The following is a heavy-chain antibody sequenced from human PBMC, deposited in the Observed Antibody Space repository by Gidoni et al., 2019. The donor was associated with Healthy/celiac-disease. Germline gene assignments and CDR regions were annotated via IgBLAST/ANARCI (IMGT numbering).Heavy chain of an antibody. CDR2: TYPGDSDT. D-gene: IGHD6-19*01. J-gene: IGHJ6*02. Sequence: EVQLVQSGAEVKKPGESLKISCQGSGYSFTSYWIGWVRQMPGKGLEWRGITYPGDSDTRYSPSFQGQVTISADKSISTAYLQWSSLKASDTAMYYCARVLGSSGSYYYYGMDVWGQGTTVTVSS. CDR3: ARVLGSSGSYYYYGMDV. CDR1: GYSFTSYW. V-gene: IGHV5-51*03.